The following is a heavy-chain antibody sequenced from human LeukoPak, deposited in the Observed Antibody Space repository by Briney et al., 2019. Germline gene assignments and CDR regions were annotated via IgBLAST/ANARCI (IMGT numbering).Heavy chain of an antibody. J-gene: IGHJ1*01. V-gene: IGHV4-34*01. CDR2: ISHSGST. Sequence: SETLSLTCAVYGGSFSGYYRSWIRQPPGKGLEWIGEISHSGSTNYNPSLKSRVTISVDTSKNQFSLNLNSVTAADTAVYYCARGGAARLHFQNWGQGTLVTVSS. CDR3: ARGGAARLHFQN. CDR1: GGSFSGYY. D-gene: IGHD6-6*01.